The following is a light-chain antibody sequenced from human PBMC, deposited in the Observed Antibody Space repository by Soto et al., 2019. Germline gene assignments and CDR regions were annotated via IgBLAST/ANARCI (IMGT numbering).Light chain of an antibody. CDR3: GAWDSSLNAVV. Sequence: QAVVTQPPSVSAAPGQKVTISCSGSSSKIGNNFVSWYQQFPGTAPKLLTYNNNKRPSGIPDRFSDSRSGTSATLAITGLQTEDEAHYYYGAWDSSLNAVVFGGGTKLTVL. V-gene: IGLV1-51*01. J-gene: IGLJ2*01. CDR2: NNN. CDR1: SSKIGNNF.